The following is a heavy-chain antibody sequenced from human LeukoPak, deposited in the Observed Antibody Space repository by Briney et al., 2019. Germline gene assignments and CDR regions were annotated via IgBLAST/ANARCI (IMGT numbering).Heavy chain of an antibody. CDR2: IYASGST. Sequence: SETLSLTCTVSGDSMSDSYWSWLRQPAGKGLEWIGRIYASGSTNYNPSLKSRVTLSVVTSSNQFSLTLSSVTAADTAVYHCARDIRSHNGPGGYYYYYMDVWGKGTTVTVSS. D-gene: IGHD2-8*01. CDR3: ARDIRSHNGPGGYYYYYMDV. CDR1: GDSMSDSY. J-gene: IGHJ6*03. V-gene: IGHV4-4*07.